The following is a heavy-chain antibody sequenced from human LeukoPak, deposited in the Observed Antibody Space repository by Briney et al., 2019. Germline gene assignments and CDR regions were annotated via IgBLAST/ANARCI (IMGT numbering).Heavy chain of an antibody. D-gene: IGHD3-22*01. V-gene: IGHV3-48*03. Sequence: GGSLRLSCAASGFTFSSYEMNWVRQAPGKGLEWVSYISSSGSTIYYADSVKGRFTISRDNAKNSLHLQMNSLRAEDTAVYYCAREGYYDSSGYYDYWGQGTLVTVSS. CDR2: ISSSGSTI. CDR1: GFTFSSYE. CDR3: AREGYYDSSGYYDY. J-gene: IGHJ4*02.